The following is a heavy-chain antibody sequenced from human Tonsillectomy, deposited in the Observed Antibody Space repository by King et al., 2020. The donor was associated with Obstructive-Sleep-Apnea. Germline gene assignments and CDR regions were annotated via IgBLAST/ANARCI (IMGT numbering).Heavy chain of an antibody. CDR1: GGSISSGDYY. V-gene: IGHV4-30-4*01. Sequence: QLQESGPGLVKPSQTLSLTCTVSGGSISSGDYYWGWIRQPPGKGLEWIGYIYYSGSTYYNPPLKSRVTISVDTSKNQFSLKLSSVTAADTAVYYCARAGYCGGDCYTFDYWGQGTLVTVSS. J-gene: IGHJ4*02. D-gene: IGHD2-21*02. CDR3: ARAGYCGGDCYTFDY. CDR2: IYYSGST.